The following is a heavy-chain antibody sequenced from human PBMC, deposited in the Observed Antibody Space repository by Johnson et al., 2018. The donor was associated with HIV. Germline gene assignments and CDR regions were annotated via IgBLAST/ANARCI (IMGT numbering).Heavy chain of an antibody. J-gene: IGHJ3*02. V-gene: IGHV3-30-3*01. CDR1: GFTFTSYA. CDR2: ISYDGSNK. Sequence: QVQLVESGGGVVQPGRSLRLSCAASGFTFTSYAMHWVRQAPGKGLEWVAVISYDGSNKYYADSVKGRFTISRDNSKNTLYLQMNSLRVEETAGYYCARGGWLATNHAFDIWGQGTMVTVSS. D-gene: IGHD5-24*01. CDR3: ARGGWLATNHAFDI.